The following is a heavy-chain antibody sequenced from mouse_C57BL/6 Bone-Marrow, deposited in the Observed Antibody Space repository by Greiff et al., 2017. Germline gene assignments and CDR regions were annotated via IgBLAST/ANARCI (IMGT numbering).Heavy chain of an antibody. CDR3: ARDYRGYFDY. J-gene: IGHJ2*01. CDR1: GYAFTNYL. V-gene: IGHV1-54*01. D-gene: IGHD2-14*01. Sequence: VQGVESGAELVRPGTSVKVSCKASGYAFTNYLIEWVKQRPGQGLEWIGVINPGSGGTNYNDKFKGKATLTAAKSYSTAYMQLSSLTSEDSAVYFCARDYRGYFDYWGQGTTLTVSS. CDR2: INPGSGGT.